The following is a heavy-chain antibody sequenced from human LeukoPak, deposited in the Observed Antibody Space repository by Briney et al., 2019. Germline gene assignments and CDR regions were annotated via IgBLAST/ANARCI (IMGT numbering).Heavy chain of an antibody. CDR3: ARGGRYYYDRLDWFDP. Sequence: SETLSLTCTVSGGSISSSDYYWGWIRQPPGKGLEWIGSMSYSGSTYYNPSLKSRIVISLDTSKNQFSLKLNSVTVADTAVYYCARGGRYYYDRLDWFDPWGQGTLVTVSS. V-gene: IGHV4-39*07. CDR1: GGSISSSDYY. D-gene: IGHD3-22*01. CDR2: MSYSGST. J-gene: IGHJ5*02.